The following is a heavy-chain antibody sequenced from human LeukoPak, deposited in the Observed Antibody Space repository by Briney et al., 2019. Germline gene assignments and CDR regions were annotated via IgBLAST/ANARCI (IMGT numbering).Heavy chain of an antibody. CDR3: AREVAAPGGYFDY. CDR1: GFTFSSYS. J-gene: IGHJ4*02. Sequence: PGGSLRLSCAASGFTFSSYSMNWVRQAPGKGLEWVSSISSSSSYIYYADSVKGRFTISRDNAKNSLYLQMNSLRAEDTAVYYCAREVAAPGGYFDYWGQGTLVTVSS. V-gene: IGHV3-21*01. D-gene: IGHD6-13*01. CDR2: ISSSSSYI.